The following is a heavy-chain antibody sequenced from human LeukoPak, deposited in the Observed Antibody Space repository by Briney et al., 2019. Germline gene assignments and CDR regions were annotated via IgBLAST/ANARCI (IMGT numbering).Heavy chain of an antibody. D-gene: IGHD3-3*01. CDR1: GGSISSYY. Sequence: TSETLSLTCTVSGGSISSYYWSWIRQPPGKGLEWIGYIYYSGSTNYNPSLKSRVTISVDTSKNQFSLKLSSVTAADTAVYYCARKVAIFGVENWFDPWGQGTLVTVSS. V-gene: IGHV4-59*08. J-gene: IGHJ5*02. CDR3: ARKVAIFGVENWFDP. CDR2: IYYSGST.